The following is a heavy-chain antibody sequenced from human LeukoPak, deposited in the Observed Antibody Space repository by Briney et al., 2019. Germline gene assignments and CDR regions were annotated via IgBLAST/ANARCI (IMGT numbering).Heavy chain of an antibody. Sequence: ASVKVSCKASGYTFTGYSMHWVRQAPGQRLEWMGWINPNSGATVYAQNFQGRVTMTRDTSISTAYMELSRLTSDDTAVHYCARVMDTGGSRNWSDPWGQGTLVTVSS. D-gene: IGHD2-8*02. V-gene: IGHV1-2*02. CDR2: INPNSGAT. CDR3: ARVMDTGGSRNWSDP. CDR1: GYTFTGYS. J-gene: IGHJ5*02.